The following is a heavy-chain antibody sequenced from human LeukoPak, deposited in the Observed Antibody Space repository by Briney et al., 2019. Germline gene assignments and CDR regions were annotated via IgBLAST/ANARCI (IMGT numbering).Heavy chain of an antibody. Sequence: PGGSLRLSCAASGFTFSSYWMSWVRQAPGKGLEWVANIKQDGSEKYYVDSVKGRFTISRDNAKNSLYLQMNSLRAEDTAVYYCARGGYSSGRYADHFDYWGQGTLVTVSS. D-gene: IGHD6-19*01. CDR2: IKQDGSEK. J-gene: IGHJ4*02. CDR1: GFTFSSYW. CDR3: ARGGYSSGRYADHFDY. V-gene: IGHV3-7*01.